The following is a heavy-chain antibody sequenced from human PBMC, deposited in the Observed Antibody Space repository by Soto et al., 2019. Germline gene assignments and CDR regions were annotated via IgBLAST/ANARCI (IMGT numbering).Heavy chain of an antibody. J-gene: IGHJ6*02. CDR1: GFTFIGYA. V-gene: IGHV3-23*01. D-gene: IGHD3-3*01. Sequence: PGGSLRLSCASSGFTFIGYAMSWVRQAPGKGLEWVSAISGSGGSTYYADSVKGRFTISRDNSKNTLYLQMNSLRAEDTAVYYCAKAHYDFWSDYYGMDVWGQGTTVTVSS. CDR2: ISGSGGST. CDR3: AKAHYDFWSDYYGMDV.